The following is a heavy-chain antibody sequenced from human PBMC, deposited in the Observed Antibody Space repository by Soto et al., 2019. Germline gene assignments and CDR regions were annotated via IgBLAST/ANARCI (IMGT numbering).Heavy chain of an antibody. J-gene: IGHJ4*02. V-gene: IGHV1-18*01. CDR1: GYTFTSYA. D-gene: IGHD5-18*01. CDR2: INPYNGNT. Sequence: QVQLVQSGTEVKKPGASVKVSCKASGYTFTSYAISWVRQAPGQGLEWMWWINPYNGNTNYAQKLQGRVTMTTDTSTSTAYMELRSLRSDDTAVYYCARDTAMALPDAWGQGTLVTVSS. CDR3: ARDTAMALPDA.